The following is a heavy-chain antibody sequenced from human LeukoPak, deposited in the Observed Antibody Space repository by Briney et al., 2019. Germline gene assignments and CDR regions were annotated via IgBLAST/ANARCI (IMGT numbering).Heavy chain of an antibody. CDR1: GFTFSSYA. Sequence: GGSLRLSCAASGFTFSSYAMSWVRQAPGKGLEWVSAISGSGGSTYYADSVKGRFTISRDNSKNTLYLQMNSPRAEDTAVYYCAKVLTSSVAGPGYYFDYWGQGTLVTVSS. CDR2: ISGSGGST. V-gene: IGHV3-23*01. CDR3: AKVLTSSVAGPGYYFDY. D-gene: IGHD6-19*01. J-gene: IGHJ4*02.